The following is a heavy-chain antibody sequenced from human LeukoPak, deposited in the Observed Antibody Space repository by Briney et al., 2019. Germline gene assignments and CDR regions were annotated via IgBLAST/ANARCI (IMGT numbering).Heavy chain of an antibody. J-gene: IGHJ5*02. D-gene: IGHD1-26*01. Sequence: GRSLRLSCAASGFTFSSYGMHWVRQAPGKGLVWVAGIWYDGSNKYYADSVKGRFTISRDNSKNTLYLQMNSLRAEDTAVYYCAKSGSYSPPHWFDPWGQGTLVTVSS. CDR2: IWYDGSNK. CDR1: GFTFSSYG. CDR3: AKSGSYSPPHWFDP. V-gene: IGHV3-33*06.